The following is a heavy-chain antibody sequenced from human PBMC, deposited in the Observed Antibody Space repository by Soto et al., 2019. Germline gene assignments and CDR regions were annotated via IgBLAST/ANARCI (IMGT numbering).Heavy chain of an antibody. CDR1: GFDASVNY. J-gene: IGHJ6*02. V-gene: IGHV3-66*01. Sequence: EVQLVESGGTLVQPGGSLKLSCAASGFDASVNYMTWVRQAPGKGLEWVSAINNGGSTFYTDSVKGRFTISRDDSKNTFFLQINSLRVEDTAMYYCVRENYYYGMDVWGQGTAVTVSS. CDR2: INNGGST. CDR3: VRENYYYGMDV.